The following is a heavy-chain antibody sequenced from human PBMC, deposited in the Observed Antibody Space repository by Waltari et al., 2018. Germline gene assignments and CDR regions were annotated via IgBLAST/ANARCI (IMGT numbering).Heavy chain of an antibody. CDR3: ARVQHCGPGSCYSSAMDV. Sequence: EVRLLESGGGLVKPGGSLRLSCEASGFTFSLYNMHWVRQAPGKGPGWVFSIDTKGNHIEYSDPVRGRFTISRDNAQNSLLLQLNSLRGEDTALYYGARVQHCGPGSCYSSAMDVWGQGTAVTVSS. J-gene: IGHJ6*02. V-gene: IGHV3-21*02. CDR1: GFTFSLYN. D-gene: IGHD2-15*01. CDR2: IDTKGNHI.